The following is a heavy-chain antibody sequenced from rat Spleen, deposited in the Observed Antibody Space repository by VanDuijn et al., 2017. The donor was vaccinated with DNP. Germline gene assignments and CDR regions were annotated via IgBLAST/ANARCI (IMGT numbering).Heavy chain of an antibody. V-gene: IGHV5-25*01. CDR3: ARHGRVTTVATYWYFDF. Sequence: EVQLVESGGGLVQPGRSLKLSCAASGFTFSNYDMAWVRRAPTKGLEWVASISTSVVDTYYRDSVKGRFTVSRHNAKSTLYLQMDSLRSEDTATYYCARHGRVTTVATYWYFDFWGPGTMVTVSS. J-gene: IGHJ1*01. CDR2: ISTSVVDT. D-gene: IGHD1-3*01. CDR1: GFTFSNYD.